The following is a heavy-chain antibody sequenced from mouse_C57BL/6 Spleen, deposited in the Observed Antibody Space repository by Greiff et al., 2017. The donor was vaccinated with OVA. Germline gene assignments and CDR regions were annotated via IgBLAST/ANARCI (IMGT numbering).Heavy chain of an antibody. J-gene: IGHJ4*01. D-gene: IGHD3-1*01. CDR1: GFTFSDYG. V-gene: IGHV5-17*01. CDR3: ARLSGAMDY. Sequence: EVKLMESGGGLVKPGGSLKLSCAASGFTFSDYGMHWVRQAPEKGLEWVAYISSGSSTIYYADTVKGRFTISRDNAKNTLFLQMTSPRSEDTAMYYCARLSGAMDYWGQGTSVTVSS. CDR2: ISSGSSTI.